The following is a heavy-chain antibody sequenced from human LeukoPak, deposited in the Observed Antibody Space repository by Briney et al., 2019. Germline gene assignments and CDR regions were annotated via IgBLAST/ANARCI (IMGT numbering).Heavy chain of an antibody. CDR1: GGSFSGYY. V-gene: IGHV4-34*01. CDR3: ARDGTYYYDSSGYYYYYYYYMDV. J-gene: IGHJ6*03. CDR2: INHSGST. D-gene: IGHD3-22*01. Sequence: SETLSLTCAVYGGSFSGYYWSWIRQPPGKGLEWIGEINHSGSTNYNPSLKSRVTISVDTSKNQFSLKLSSVTAADTAVYYCARDGTYYYDSSGYYYYYYYYMDVWGKGTTVTVSS.